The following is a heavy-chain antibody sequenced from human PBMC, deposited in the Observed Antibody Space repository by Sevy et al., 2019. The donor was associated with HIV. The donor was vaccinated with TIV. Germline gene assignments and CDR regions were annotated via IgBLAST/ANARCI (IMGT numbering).Heavy chain of an antibody. Sequence: APVKVSCKASGYTFTSHDINWVRRASGQGLEWIGGLNPNSDNTGYGERFKGRVTMTRDSSISTAYMDLSSLTSEDTAVYYCARLVSCGGDCYYLDHWGQGTLVTVSS. D-gene: IGHD2-21*02. CDR3: ARLVSCGGDCYYLDH. V-gene: IGHV1-8*01. CDR1: GYTFTSHD. J-gene: IGHJ4*02. CDR2: LNPNSDNT.